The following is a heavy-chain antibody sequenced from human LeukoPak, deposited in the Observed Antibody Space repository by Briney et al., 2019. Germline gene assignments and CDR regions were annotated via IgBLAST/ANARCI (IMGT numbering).Heavy chain of an antibody. D-gene: IGHD3-22*01. V-gene: IGHV4-34*01. CDR3: ARGGDYDSSGYYRNSTFLFDY. J-gene: IGHJ4*02. CDR2: INHSGST. CDR1: GGSYSGYY. Sequence: TSETLSLTCAVYGGSYSGYYWSWIRQPPGKGLEWIGEINHSGSTNYNPSLKSRVTISVDTSKNQFSLKLSSVTAADTAVYYCARGGDYDSSGYYRNSTFLFDYWGQGTLVTVS.